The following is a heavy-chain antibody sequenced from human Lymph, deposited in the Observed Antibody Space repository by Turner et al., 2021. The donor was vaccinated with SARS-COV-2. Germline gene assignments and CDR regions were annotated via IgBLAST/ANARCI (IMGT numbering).Heavy chain of an antibody. J-gene: IGHJ6*02. D-gene: IGHD3-3*01. CDR2: IDPNSGGT. CDR1: GYTFTGYY. Sequence: QVQLVQSGAEVKKPGASVKVSCKVSGYTFTGYYMHWVRQAPGQGLEWMKWIDPNSGGTNYAQKFQGRITITRDASISTAYMELSRLRSDDTAVYYCAIDVEGYNDFWNSYSGGYGLDVWGQGTTVTVSS. CDR3: AIDVEGYNDFWNSYSGGYGLDV. V-gene: IGHV1-2*02.